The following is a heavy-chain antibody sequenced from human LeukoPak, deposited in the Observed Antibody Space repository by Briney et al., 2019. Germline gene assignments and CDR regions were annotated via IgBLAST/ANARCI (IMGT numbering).Heavy chain of an antibody. CDR3: ARDRGEQWLVGRDWFDP. Sequence: PEGSLRLSCAASGFIFSDYNMHWVRQVPGKGLEWVSIISGDGGRTSADSVKGRFTISRDNSKNTLYLQMNGLRAEDTAVYYCARDRGEQWLVGRDWFDPWGQGTLVTVSS. CDR1: GFIFSDYN. J-gene: IGHJ5*02. V-gene: IGHV3-43*02. D-gene: IGHD6-19*01. CDR2: ISGDGGRT.